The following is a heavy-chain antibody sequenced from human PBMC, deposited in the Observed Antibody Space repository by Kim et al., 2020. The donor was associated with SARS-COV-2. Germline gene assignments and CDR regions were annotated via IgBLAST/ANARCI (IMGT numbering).Heavy chain of an antibody. J-gene: IGHJ5*02. CDR3: AGEEHSSSANWFDP. CDR2: IWYDGSNK. Sequence: GGSLRLSCAASGFTFSSYGMHWVRQAPGKGLEWVAVIWYDGSNKYYADSVKGRFTISRDNSKNTLYLQMNSLRAEDTAVYYCAGEEHSSSANWFDPWGQG. D-gene: IGHD6-6*01. CDR1: GFTFSSYG. V-gene: IGHV3-33*01.